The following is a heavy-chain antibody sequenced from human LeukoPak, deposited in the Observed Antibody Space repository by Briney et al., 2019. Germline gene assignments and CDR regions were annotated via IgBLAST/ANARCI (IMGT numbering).Heavy chain of an antibody. V-gene: IGHV3-53*01. CDR3: ARETYYSDGTGAFDY. D-gene: IGHD3-22*01. CDR2: IYSGGST. J-gene: IGHJ4*02. CDR1: GFTVSSNY. Sequence: GGSLRLSCAASGFTVSSNYMSWVRQAPGKGLEWVSVIYSGGSTYYADSVKGRFTISRDNSKNTLYLHMYTLRAEDTAMYYCARETYYSDGTGAFDYWGQGTLVTVSS.